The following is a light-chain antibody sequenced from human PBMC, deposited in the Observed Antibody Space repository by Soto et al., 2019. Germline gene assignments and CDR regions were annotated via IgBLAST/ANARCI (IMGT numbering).Light chain of an antibody. CDR1: SSDVGGYNY. Sequence: QSALTQPPSASGSPGQSVTISCIGTSSDVGGYNYVSWYQQHPGKAPKLMIYEVSRRPSGVPDRFSGSKSGNTASLTVSGLQAEDEADYYCSSYAGSNNYVFGTGTKVTVL. J-gene: IGLJ1*01. CDR3: SSYAGSNNYV. CDR2: EVS. V-gene: IGLV2-8*01.